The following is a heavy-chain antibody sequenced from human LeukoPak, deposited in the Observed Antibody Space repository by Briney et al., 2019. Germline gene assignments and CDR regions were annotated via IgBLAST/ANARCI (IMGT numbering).Heavy chain of an antibody. CDR1: GFTVSSSY. CDR2: IYSGGST. J-gene: IGHJ6*02. V-gene: IGHV3-66*01. CDR3: ARRPPTGRSAEYYYYYGMDV. Sequence: GGSLRLSCAASGFTVSSSYMSWVRQAPGKGLEWVSVIYSGGSTYYADSVKGRFTISRDNSKNTLYLQMNSLRAEDTAVYYCARRPPTGRSAEYYYYYGMDVWGQGTTVTVSS. D-gene: IGHD3-3*01.